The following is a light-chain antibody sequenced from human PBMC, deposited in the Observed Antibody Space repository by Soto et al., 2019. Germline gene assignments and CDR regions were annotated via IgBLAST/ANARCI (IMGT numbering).Light chain of an antibody. V-gene: IGLV2-8*01. CDR1: SSDVGGDNY. CDR2: DVT. J-gene: IGLJ2*01. CDR3: SSYAGTKNVV. Sequence: QSVLTQPPSASGSPGPSVTISCTGTSSDVGGDNYVSWYHQHPGKAPKLLIYDVTHRPSGVPDRFSGSKSGNTASLTVSGLQAEDEADYYCSSYAGTKNVVFGGGTKLTVL.